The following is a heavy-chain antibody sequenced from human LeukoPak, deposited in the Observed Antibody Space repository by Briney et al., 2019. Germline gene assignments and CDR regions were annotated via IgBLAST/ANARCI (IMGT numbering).Heavy chain of an antibody. CDR3: VRDHGSALYH. V-gene: IGHV3-49*03. CDR1: GFTFGDYP. Sequence: GGSLRLSCTSSGFTFGDYPRTWLRQAPGKGLEWVGFIRSKAYSGTTEYAATVQGRFIISRDDSKSILYLQMNSLETEDTAMYYCVRDHGSALYHWGQGALVTVSS. D-gene: IGHD3-10*01. CDR2: IRSKAYSGTT. J-gene: IGHJ5*02.